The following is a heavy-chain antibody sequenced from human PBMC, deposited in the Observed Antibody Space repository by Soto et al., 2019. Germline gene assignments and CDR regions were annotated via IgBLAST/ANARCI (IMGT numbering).Heavy chain of an antibody. CDR2: IYPGDSDT. CDR3: ARRSIYCTNGVCYTNYFDY. D-gene: IGHD2-8*01. J-gene: IGHJ4*02. Sequence: GESLKISCKGSGYSFTSYWIGWVRQMPGKGLEWMGIIYPGDSDTRYSPSFQGQVTISADKSISTAYLQWSSLKASDTAMYYCARRSIYCTNGVCYTNYFDYWGQGTLVTVSS. CDR1: GYSFTSYW. V-gene: IGHV5-51*01.